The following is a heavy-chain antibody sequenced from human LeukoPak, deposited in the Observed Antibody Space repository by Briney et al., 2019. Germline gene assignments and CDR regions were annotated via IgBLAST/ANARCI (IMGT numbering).Heavy chain of an antibody. CDR1: GLNFSVYY. D-gene: IGHD3-3*01. V-gene: IGHV3-11*01. CDR3: VAGVALDY. CDR2: ISKTGTSV. Sequence: GGSLRLSCITSGLNFSVYYMTWIRQAPGNGLGAPGNGLEWLSHISKTGTSVYYADFVRGRFTISRDNAKNSLYLHMNNLRAEDTAVYYCVAGVALDYWGQGALVTVSS. J-gene: IGHJ4*02.